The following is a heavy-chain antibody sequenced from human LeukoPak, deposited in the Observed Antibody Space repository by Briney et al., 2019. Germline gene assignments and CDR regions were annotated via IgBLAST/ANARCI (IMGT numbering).Heavy chain of an antibody. J-gene: IGHJ3*02. CDR2: ISGSGGST. CDR1: GFTFSSYA. CDR3: AKDRDIVVVPAAIGYDAFDI. Sequence: GGSLRLSCAASGFTFSSYAMSWVRQAPGKGLEWVSAISGSGGSTYYADSVKGRFTISRDNSKNTLYLQMNSLRAEDTTVYYCAKDRDIVVVPAAIGYDAFDIWGQGTMVTVSS. D-gene: IGHD2-2*02. V-gene: IGHV3-23*01.